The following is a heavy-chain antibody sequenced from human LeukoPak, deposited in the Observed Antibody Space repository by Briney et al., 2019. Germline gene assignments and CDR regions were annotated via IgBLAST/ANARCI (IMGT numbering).Heavy chain of an antibody. CDR1: GFTFSSYS. V-gene: IGHV3-21*01. CDR3: ARDLGYSYGYDYYYYGMDV. Sequence: GGSLRLSCAASGFTFSSYSMNWVRQAPGKGLEWVSSISSSSSDIYYADSVKGRFTISRDNAKNSLYLQMNSLRAEDTAVYYCARDLGYSYGYDYYYYGMDVWGQGTTVTVSS. CDR2: ISSSSSDI. D-gene: IGHD5-18*01. J-gene: IGHJ6*02.